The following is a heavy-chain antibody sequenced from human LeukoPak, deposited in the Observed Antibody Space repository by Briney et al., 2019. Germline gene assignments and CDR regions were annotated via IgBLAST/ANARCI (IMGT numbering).Heavy chain of an antibody. Sequence: SQTLSLTCTVSGGSISSGGYSWSWIRQHPGKGLEWIGYIYYSGSTYYNPSLKSRVTISVDTSKNQFSLKLSSVTAAGTAVYYCAREVLRDGMDVWGQGTTVTVSS. J-gene: IGHJ6*02. CDR1: GGSISSGGYS. D-gene: IGHD3-3*01. CDR2: IYYSGST. V-gene: IGHV4-31*03. CDR3: AREVLRDGMDV.